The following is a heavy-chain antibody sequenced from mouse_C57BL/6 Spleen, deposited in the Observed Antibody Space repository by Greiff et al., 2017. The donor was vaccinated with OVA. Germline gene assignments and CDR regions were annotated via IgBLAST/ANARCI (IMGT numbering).Heavy chain of an antibody. CDR1: GYTFTSYW. V-gene: IGHV1-64*01. D-gene: IGHD2-1*01. Sequence: QVQLQQPGAELVKPGASVKLSCKASGYTFTSYWMHWVKQRPGQGLEWIGMIHPNSGSTNYNEKFKSKATLTVDKSSSTAYMQLSSLTSEDSAVYYCARYYGNPLLTMDYWGQGTSVTVSS. CDR3: ARYYGNPLLTMDY. CDR2: IHPNSGST. J-gene: IGHJ4*01.